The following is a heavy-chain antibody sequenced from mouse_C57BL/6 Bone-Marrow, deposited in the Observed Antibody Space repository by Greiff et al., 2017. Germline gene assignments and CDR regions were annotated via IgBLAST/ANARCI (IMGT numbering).Heavy chain of an antibody. D-gene: IGHD4-1*01. CDR1: GFTFTDYY. J-gene: IGHJ1*03. CDR2: IRNKANGYTT. Sequence: EVQGVESGGGLVQPGGSLSLSCAASGFTFTDYYMSWVRQPPGKALEWLGFIRNKANGYTTEYSASVKGRFTISRDNSQSILYLQMNALRAEDSATYYCARFGTGYWYFDVWGTGTTVTVSS. V-gene: IGHV7-3*01. CDR3: ARFGTGYWYFDV.